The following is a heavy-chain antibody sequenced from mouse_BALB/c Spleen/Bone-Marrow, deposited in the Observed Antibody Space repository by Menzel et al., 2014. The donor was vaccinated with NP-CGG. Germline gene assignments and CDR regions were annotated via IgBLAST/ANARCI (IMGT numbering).Heavy chain of an antibody. Sequence: DVMLVESGGDLVKPGGSLKLSCAASGFTFSTYGMSWVRQTPDKRLEWVATISSGGGYTYYPDSVKGRFTITRENAKNTLYLQMSSLKSEDTAMYYCTRQGNLDHYARDYWGQGTSVTVSS. J-gene: IGHJ4*01. CDR3: TRQGNLDHYARDY. V-gene: IGHV5-6*02. CDR1: GFTFSTYG. CDR2: ISSGGGYT. D-gene: IGHD2-1*01.